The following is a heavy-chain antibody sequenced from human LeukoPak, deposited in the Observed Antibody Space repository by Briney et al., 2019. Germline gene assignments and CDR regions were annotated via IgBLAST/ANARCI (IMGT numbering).Heavy chain of an antibody. Sequence: SETLSLTCTVSGGSISSGSYYWSWIRQPAGKGLEWIGRIYTSGSTNYNPSLKRRVTISVDTSKNQFSLKLSSVTVADTAVYYCARSRVGATFDYWGQGTLVTVSS. J-gene: IGHJ4*02. D-gene: IGHD1-26*01. V-gene: IGHV4-61*02. CDR3: ARSRVGATFDY. CDR1: GGSISSGSYY. CDR2: IYTSGST.